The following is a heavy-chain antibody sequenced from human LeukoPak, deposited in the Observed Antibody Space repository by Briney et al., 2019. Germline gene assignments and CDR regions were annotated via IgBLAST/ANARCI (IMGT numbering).Heavy chain of an antibody. Sequence: SETLSLTCAVYGGSFSGYYWSWIRQPPGKGLEWIGEINHSGSTNYNPSLKRRVTISVDTSKNQFSLKLSSVTAADTAVYYCARSSGWFPFDYWGQGTLVTVSS. D-gene: IGHD6-19*01. J-gene: IGHJ4*02. CDR3: ARSSGWFPFDY. CDR1: GGSFSGYY. V-gene: IGHV4-34*01. CDR2: INHSGST.